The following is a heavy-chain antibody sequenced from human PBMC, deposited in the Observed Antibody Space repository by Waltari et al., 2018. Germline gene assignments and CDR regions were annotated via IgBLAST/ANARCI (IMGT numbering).Heavy chain of an antibody. V-gene: IGHV3-48*04. CDR3: ARGGGLSSPLFDWLNQYFDY. CDR2: ISSSSSTI. CDR1: GFTFSSYS. Sequence: EVQLVESGGGLVQPGGSLRLSCAASGFTFSSYSMNWVRQAPGKGLEWVSYISSSSSTIYYADSVKGRFTISRDNAKNSLYLQMNSLRAEDTAVYYCARGGGLSSPLFDWLNQYFDYWGQGTLVTVSS. D-gene: IGHD3-9*01. J-gene: IGHJ4*02.